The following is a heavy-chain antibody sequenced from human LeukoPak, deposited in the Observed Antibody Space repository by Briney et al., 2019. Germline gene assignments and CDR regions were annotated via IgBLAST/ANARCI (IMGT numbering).Heavy chain of an antibody. CDR1: DGSMSSYY. CDR3: SREITMIRGVISPLGY. V-gene: IGHV4-4*07. J-gene: IGHJ4*02. Sequence: SETLSLTCTVSDGSMSSYYWSWIRQPAGRGLEWIGRIYTGGSTYYNPSLKSRATMSVDTSKKQFSLNLSSVTAADTAVYYCSREITMIRGVISPLGYWGQGILVTVSS. CDR2: IYTGGST. D-gene: IGHD3-10*01.